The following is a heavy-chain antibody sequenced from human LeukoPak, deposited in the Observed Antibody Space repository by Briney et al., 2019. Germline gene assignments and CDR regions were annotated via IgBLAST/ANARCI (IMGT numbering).Heavy chain of an antibody. D-gene: IGHD2-2*01. CDR3: ARSDGIRGKYLLDY. CDR1: GVSITTYY. Sequence: PSETLSLTCTASGVSITTYYLTWIRQPPGKGLEWIGYAYYSAITNYNPSLRNRVTIALDTSKNQFSMKLTSVTAADTALYYCARSDGIRGKYLLDYWGQGSLVTVSS. CDR2: AYYSAIT. V-gene: IGHV4-59*08. J-gene: IGHJ4*02.